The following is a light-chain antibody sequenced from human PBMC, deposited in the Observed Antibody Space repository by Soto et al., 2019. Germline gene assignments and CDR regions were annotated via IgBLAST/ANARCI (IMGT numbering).Light chain of an antibody. CDR3: QKYRSVPV. CDR2: AAS. Sequence: DIQRTKSPTSLSASVGDRVSITCLASQGIRNFVAWYQQKPGQAPKLLIYAASTLQSGVPTRFSGSASGTDLTITIDLLLPEDVETYSCQKYRSVPVFGPGTNVDSK. CDR1: QGIRNF. V-gene: IGKV1-27*01. J-gene: IGKJ3*01.